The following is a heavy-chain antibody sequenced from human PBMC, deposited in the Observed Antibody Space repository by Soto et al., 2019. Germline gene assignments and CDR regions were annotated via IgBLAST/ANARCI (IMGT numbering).Heavy chain of an antibody. J-gene: IGHJ6*03. D-gene: IGHD6-19*01. V-gene: IGHV3-11*01. CDR3: ARAVKQWLVVGDYYYYDMDV. CDR2: ISSSATII. Sequence: QVQLVESGGGLVKPGGSLRLSCEASGFTLSDYYMTWIRQAPGKGLEWISYISSSATIIYYADSVKGRFTISRDNAKTSLDLQMNSLRADATAVYYCARAVKQWLVVGDYYYYDMDVWGKGTTVTVSS. CDR1: GFTLSDYY.